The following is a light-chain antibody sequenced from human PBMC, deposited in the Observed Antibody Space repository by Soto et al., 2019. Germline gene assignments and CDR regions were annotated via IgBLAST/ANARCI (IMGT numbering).Light chain of an antibody. J-gene: IGKJ5*01. CDR2: GTS. CDR3: QHYGSSLFT. CDR1: QSVTSTY. V-gene: IGKV3-20*01. Sequence: EIVLTQSPGTLSLSQGERATLSCRASQSVTSTYLAWFQHKPGQAPRLLIYGTSNRATGIPDRFSGSGSGTDFTLTISRLEPEDFAAYYCQHYGSSLFTFGHGTRLEIK.